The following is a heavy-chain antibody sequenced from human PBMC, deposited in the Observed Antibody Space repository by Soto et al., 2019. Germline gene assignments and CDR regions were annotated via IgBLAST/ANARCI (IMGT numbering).Heavy chain of an antibody. V-gene: IGHV3-11*01. D-gene: IGHD6-25*01. CDR3: ARLGSIAAAGTPDY. CDR2: VSGDGGAK. J-gene: IGHJ4*02. CDR1: GFTFSDYY. Sequence: GGSLRLSCAASGFTFSDYYMSWMRQAPEKGLEWVSYVSGDGGAKSYADSVKGRFSISRDNAKNSLYLLMNSLRAEVTAVYYCARLGSIAAAGTPDYWGQGTLVTVSS.